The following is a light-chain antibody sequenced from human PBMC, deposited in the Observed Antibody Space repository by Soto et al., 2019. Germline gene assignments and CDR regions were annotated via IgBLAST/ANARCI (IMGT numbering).Light chain of an antibody. J-gene: IGKJ1*01. CDR3: QQYET. CDR2: GAS. CDR1: QSVSSSY. Sequence: EIVLTQCPGTLSLSPGERATLSCRASQSVSSSYLAWYQQKPGQAPRLLIYGASSRATGIPDRFSGSGSGTDFTLTISRLEPEDFAVYYCQQYETFGQGTKVDIK. V-gene: IGKV3-20*01.